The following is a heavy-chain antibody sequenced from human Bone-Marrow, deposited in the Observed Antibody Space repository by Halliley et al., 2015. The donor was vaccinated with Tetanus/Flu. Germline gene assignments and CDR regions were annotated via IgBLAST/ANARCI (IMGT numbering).Heavy chain of an antibody. CDR3: ARGRRQELAPNFFDP. J-gene: IGHJ5*02. V-gene: IGHV4-4*02. D-gene: IGHD1-1*01. Sequence: WIGDIFHSGNTNYNPSLKSRVTLSVDKSENQFSLTLRSVTAADTAVYYCARGRRQELAPNFFDPWGQGTLVTVSS. CDR2: IFHSGNT.